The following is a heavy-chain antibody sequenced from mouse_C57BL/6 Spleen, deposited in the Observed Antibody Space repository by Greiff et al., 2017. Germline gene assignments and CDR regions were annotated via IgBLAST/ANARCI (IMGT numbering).Heavy chain of an antibody. J-gene: IGHJ2*01. Sequence: VQLQQSGAELVKPGASVKISCKASGYAFSSYWMNWVKQRPGKGLEWIGQIYPGDGDTNYNGKFKGKATLTADKSSSTAYMQLSSLTSEDSAVYFCARSGHYYGSSYDYFDYWGQGTTLTVSS. D-gene: IGHD1-1*01. CDR1: GYAFSSYW. V-gene: IGHV1-80*01. CDR3: ARSGHYYGSSYDYFDY. CDR2: IYPGDGDT.